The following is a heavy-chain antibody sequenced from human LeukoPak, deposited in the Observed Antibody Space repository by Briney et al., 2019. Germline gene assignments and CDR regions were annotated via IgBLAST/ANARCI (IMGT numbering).Heavy chain of an antibody. CDR1: EFTFSNYG. CDR3: VKRSDDGDSGNYFDY. D-gene: IGHD4-17*01. J-gene: IGHJ4*02. V-gene: IGHV3-23*01. Sequence: GGSLRLSCAASEFTFSNYGMSWVRQAPGKGLEWVSLVSGRDENTYYADSVEGRFTISRDNSENTVYLQMNSLRAEDSAVYYCVKRSDDGDSGNYFDYWGPGTPVTVSS. CDR2: VSGRDENT.